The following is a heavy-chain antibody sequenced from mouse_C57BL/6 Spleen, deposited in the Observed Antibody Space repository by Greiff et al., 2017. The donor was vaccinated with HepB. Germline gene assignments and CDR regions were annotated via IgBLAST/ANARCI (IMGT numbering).Heavy chain of an antibody. D-gene: IGHD2-1*01. Sequence: VQLQQSGAELVKPGASVKMSCKASGYTFTSYWITWVKQRPGQGLEWIGDIYPGSGSTNYNEKFKSKATLTVDTSSSTAYMQLSSLTSEDSAVYYCAREGYYGNSPYYFDYWGQGTTLTVSS. V-gene: IGHV1-55*01. J-gene: IGHJ2*01. CDR1: GYTFTSYW. CDR2: IYPGSGST. CDR3: AREGYYGNSPYYFDY.